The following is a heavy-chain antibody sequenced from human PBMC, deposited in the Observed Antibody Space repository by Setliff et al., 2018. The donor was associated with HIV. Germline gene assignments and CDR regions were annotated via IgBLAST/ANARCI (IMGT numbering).Heavy chain of an antibody. CDR3: AKPTSGMYPRAFDL. CDR1: GSGYSTFD. Sequence: GESLRLSCAAFGSGYSTFDMDWVRQTPGKGLEWVADVSPDGYEKRYADFAKGRFTVSRDNSKNILFLQMDSLGAEDTGIYYCAKPTSGMYPRAFDLWGRGTVVTVSS. V-gene: IGHV3-23*01. J-gene: IGHJ3*01. CDR2: VSPDGYEK. D-gene: IGHD1-26*01.